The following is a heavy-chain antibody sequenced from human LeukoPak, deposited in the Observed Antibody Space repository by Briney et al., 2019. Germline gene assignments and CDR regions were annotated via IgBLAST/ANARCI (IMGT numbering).Heavy chain of an antibody. V-gene: IGHV4-39*07. CDR2: IYYTGRT. CDR1: GGSISSSSYY. J-gene: IGHJ4*02. Sequence: KASETLSLTCTVSGGSISSSSYYWGWIRQPPGKGLEWIGTIYYTGRTYYNPSLKSRVTISVDTSKNQFSLKLSSVTAADTAVYYCARGVAARPPFVASGHFDYWGQGTLVTVSS. CDR3: ARGVAARPPFVASGHFDY. D-gene: IGHD6-6*01.